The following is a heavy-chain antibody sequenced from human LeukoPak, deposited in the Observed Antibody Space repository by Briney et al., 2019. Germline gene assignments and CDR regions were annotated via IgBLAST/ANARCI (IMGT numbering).Heavy chain of an antibody. J-gene: IGHJ4*02. Sequence: SETLSLTCTVSGGSISSSSYYWGWIRQPPGTGLEWIGSIYYSGSTYYNPSLKSRVTISVDTSKNQFSLKLSSVTAADTAVYYCARANSSPIGVFDYWGQGTLVTVSS. D-gene: IGHD6-6*01. V-gene: IGHV4-39*07. CDR3: ARANSSPIGVFDY. CDR2: IYYSGST. CDR1: GGSISSSSYY.